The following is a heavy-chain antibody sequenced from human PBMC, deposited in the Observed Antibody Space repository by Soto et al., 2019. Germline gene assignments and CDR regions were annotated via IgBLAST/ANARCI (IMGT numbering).Heavy chain of an antibody. CDR3: ARYGTRGDW. CDR1: GFTFRMYG. J-gene: IGHJ5*01. CDR2: ISSSGLTT. V-gene: IGHV3-48*03. D-gene: IGHD2-8*01. Sequence: GGSLRLSCQASGFTFRMYGMHWVRKAPGKGLEWVSYISSSGLTTYYADFADGRFTISRDNAKDSLYLHLNSLRVGDTAVYDFARYGTRGDWWGLGTQVTVSS.